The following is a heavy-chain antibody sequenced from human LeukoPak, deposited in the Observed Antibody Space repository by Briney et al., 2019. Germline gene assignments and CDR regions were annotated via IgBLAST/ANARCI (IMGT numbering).Heavy chain of an antibody. D-gene: IGHD5-24*01. Sequence: KPSETLSLMCAVYGGSFSNYYWTWIRQSPGKGLEWIGEINHAGSTKYNPSLKSRVTISVGASKNQFSLELTSVTAADTAVYYCARDVGDGYNHQEIDYWGQGTLVTVSS. J-gene: IGHJ4*02. CDR2: INHAGST. CDR3: ARDVGDGYNHQEIDY. CDR1: GGSFSNYY. V-gene: IGHV4-34*01.